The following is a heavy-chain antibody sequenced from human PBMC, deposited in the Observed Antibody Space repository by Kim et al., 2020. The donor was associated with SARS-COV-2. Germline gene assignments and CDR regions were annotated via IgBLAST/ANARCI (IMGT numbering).Heavy chain of an antibody. CDR1: GFTFSSYG. J-gene: IGHJ6*02. CDR2: ICSDGSNK. V-gene: IGHV3-33*08. Sequence: GGSLRLSCAASGFTFSSYGMHWVRQAPGKGLDWVAVICSDGSNKNYADSVKGRFTISRDNSKNTLYLQMNSLRAEVTAVYYCARVLGSSSWYVLYYYYYGMDVWGQGTTVTVSS. D-gene: IGHD6-13*01. CDR3: ARVLGSSSWYVLYYYYYGMDV.